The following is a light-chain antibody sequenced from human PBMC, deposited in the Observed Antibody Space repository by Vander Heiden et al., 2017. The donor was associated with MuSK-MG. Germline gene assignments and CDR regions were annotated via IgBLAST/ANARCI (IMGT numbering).Light chain of an antibody. Sequence: EIVMTQSPVTLSVSPGERATLSCRASQTVSISLAWYQQKPGQAPRLLISGASTRATGIPARFSGSGSGTEFTLTISSLESEDFAVYYCQQYSNWPRTFGQGTKVEIK. CDR2: GAS. V-gene: IGKV3-15*01. CDR3: QQYSNWPRT. CDR1: QTVSIS. J-gene: IGKJ1*01.